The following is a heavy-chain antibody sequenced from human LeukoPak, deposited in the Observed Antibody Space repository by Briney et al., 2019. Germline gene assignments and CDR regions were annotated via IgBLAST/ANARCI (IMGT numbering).Heavy chain of an antibody. CDR2: INHSGST. J-gene: IGHJ4*02. Sequence: SETLPLTCAVYGGSFSGYYWSWIRQPPGKGLEWIGEINHSGSTNYNPSLKSRVTISVDTSKNQFSLKLSSVTAADTAVYYCARGLWFGELLYPYYFDYWGQGTLVTVSS. V-gene: IGHV4-34*01. D-gene: IGHD3-10*01. CDR3: ARGLWFGELLYPYYFDY. CDR1: GGSFSGYY.